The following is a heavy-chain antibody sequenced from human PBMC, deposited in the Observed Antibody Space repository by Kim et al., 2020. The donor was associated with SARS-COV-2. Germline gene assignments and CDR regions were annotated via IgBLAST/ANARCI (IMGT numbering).Heavy chain of an antibody. V-gene: IGHV4-39*07. CDR1: GGSISSSSYY. Sequence: SETLSLTCTVSGGSISSSSYYWGWIRQPPGKGLEWIGSIYYSGSTYYNPSLKSRVTISLDTSKNQFSLKLSSVTAADTAVYYCARDWRGITMVGGVIIGRPHGFDIWGQGTVVTVSS. D-gene: IGHD3-10*01. J-gene: IGHJ3*02. CDR3: ARDWRGITMVGGVIIGRPHGFDI. CDR2: IYYSGST.